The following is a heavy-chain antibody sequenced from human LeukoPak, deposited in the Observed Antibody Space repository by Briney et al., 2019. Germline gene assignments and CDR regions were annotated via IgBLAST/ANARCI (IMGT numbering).Heavy chain of an antibody. CDR2: INANTGNP. CDR3: AKDTWDY. V-gene: IGHV7-4-1*02. Sequence: GASVKVSCKASGYSFADYYMHWVRQAPGQGLEWMGWINANTGNPTYVQGFTGRFVFSLDTSVSTAYLQISSLKAEDTAVYYCAKDTWDYWGQGTLVTVSS. J-gene: IGHJ4*02. CDR1: GYSFADYY.